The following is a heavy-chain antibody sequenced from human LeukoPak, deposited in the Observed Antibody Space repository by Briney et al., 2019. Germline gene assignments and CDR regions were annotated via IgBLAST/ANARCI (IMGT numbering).Heavy chain of an antibody. CDR2: ISYDGSNK. CDR3: VKDDGWVQYAN. D-gene: IGHD5-24*01. V-gene: IGHV3-30*04. CDR1: GYTFTSYA. Sequence: SCKASGYTFTSYAMHWVRQAPGKGLEWVAVISYDGSNKYYADSVKGRFIISRDNSKNTVYLQMNSLSAEDAAVYYCVKDDGWVQYANWGQGTLVTVSS. J-gene: IGHJ4*02.